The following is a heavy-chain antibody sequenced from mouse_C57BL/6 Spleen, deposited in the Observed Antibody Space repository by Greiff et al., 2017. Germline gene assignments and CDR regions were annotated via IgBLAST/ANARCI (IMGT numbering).Heavy chain of an antibody. D-gene: IGHD1-1*01. CDR3: ARADSYYYGSSYDYAMDY. J-gene: IGHJ4*01. V-gene: IGHV5-17*01. CDR2: ISSGSSTI. Sequence: DVKLVESGGGLVKPGGSLKLSCAASGFTFSDYGMHWVRQAPEKGLEWVAYISSGSSTIYYAETVKGRFTISRDHAKNTLFLQMTSLRSKDTAMYYCARADSYYYGSSYDYAMDYWGQGTSVTVSS. CDR1: GFTFSDYG.